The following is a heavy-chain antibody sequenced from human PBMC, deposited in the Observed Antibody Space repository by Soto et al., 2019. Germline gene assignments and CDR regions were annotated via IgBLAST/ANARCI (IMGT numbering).Heavy chain of an antibody. CDR2: IRQDGSES. J-gene: IGHJ3*02. D-gene: IGHD3-9*01. CDR3: ARLDWGSLYAFDI. V-gene: IGHV3-7*03. CDR1: GFTFSSYW. Sequence: GGSLRLSCAASGFTFSSYWMSWVRQAPGKGLEWVANIRQDGSESYYVDSVKGRFTISRDNAKKSLYLQMNSLRAEDTAVYYCARLDWGSLYAFDIWGQGTMVTV.